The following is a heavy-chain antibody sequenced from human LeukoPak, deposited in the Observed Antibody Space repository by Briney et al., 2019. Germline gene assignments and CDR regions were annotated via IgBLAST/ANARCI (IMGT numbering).Heavy chain of an antibody. J-gene: IGHJ4*02. CDR1: GFSFTDYP. CDR2: ISSSSSYI. CDR3: ARDRGIAAAFDY. V-gene: IGHV3-21*01. Sequence: GGSLRLSCATSGFSFTDYPMNWVRQAPGKGLEWVSSISSSSSYIYYADSVKGRFTISRDNAKNSLYLQMNSLRAEDTAVYYCARDRGIAAAFDYWGQGTLVTVSS. D-gene: IGHD6-13*01.